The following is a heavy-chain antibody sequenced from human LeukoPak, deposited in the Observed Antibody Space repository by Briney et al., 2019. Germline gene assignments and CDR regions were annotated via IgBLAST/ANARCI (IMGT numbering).Heavy chain of an antibody. V-gene: IGHV4-39*01. CDR1: GGSISSSSYY. Sequence: SETLSLTCTVSGGSISSSSYYWGWIRQPPGKGLEWIGSIYYSGSTYYNPSLKSRVTISVDTSKNQFSLKLSSVTAADTAVYYCARHFSLTSDGYYYYGMDVWGQGTTVTVSS. J-gene: IGHJ6*02. CDR3: ARHFSLTSDGYYYYGMDV. D-gene: IGHD4/OR15-4a*01. CDR2: IYYSGST.